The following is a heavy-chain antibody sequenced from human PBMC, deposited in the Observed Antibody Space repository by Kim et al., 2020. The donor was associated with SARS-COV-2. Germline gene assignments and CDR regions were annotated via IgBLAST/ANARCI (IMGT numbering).Heavy chain of an antibody. Sequence: KYYADSVKGRFTIPRDNAKNSLYLQMNSLRAEDTAVYDCARELRAVVGFDYWGQGTLVTVSS. CDR2: K. J-gene: IGHJ4*02. CDR3: ARELRAVVGFDY. V-gene: IGHV3-21*01. D-gene: IGHD6-19*01.